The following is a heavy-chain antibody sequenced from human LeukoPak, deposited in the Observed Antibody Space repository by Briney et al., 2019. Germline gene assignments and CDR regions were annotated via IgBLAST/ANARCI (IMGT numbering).Heavy chain of an antibody. V-gene: IGHV4-38-2*02. J-gene: IGHJ4*02. CDR2: IYHSGST. CDR1: GHSISSGYY. D-gene: IGHD6-6*01. CDR3: ARGSSSSGPYDY. Sequence: KPSETLSLTCTVSGHSISSGYYWGWIRQPPGKGLEWIGSIYHSGSTYYNPSLKSRVTISVDTSKNQFSLKLSSVTAADTAVYYCARGSSSSGPYDYWGQGTLVTVSS.